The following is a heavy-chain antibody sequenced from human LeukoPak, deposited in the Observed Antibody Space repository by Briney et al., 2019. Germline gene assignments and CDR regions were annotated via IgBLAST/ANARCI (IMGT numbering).Heavy chain of an antibody. J-gene: IGHJ4*02. CDR2: INHSGST. D-gene: IGHD2-2*01. Sequence: GSLRLSCTASRFTFSSYWMNWVRQPPGKGLEWIGEINHSGSTNYNPSLKSRVTISVDTSKNQFSLKLGSVTAADTAVYYCASGVVGYCSSTSCYSQRAYYFDYWGQGTLVTVSS. CDR3: ASGVVGYCSSTSCYSQRAYYFDY. V-gene: IGHV4-34*01. CDR1: RFTFSSYW.